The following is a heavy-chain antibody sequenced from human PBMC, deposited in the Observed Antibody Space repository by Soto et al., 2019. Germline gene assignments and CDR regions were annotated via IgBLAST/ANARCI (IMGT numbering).Heavy chain of an antibody. CDR1: GYTFTHYG. D-gene: IGHD3-10*01. CDR3: ASVYGSWSYIAFDI. Sequence: QVQLVQSGAEVRKPGASVKVSCKASGYTFTHYGISWVRQAPGQGLAWMGWISAFNGNTKYVENFQDRVTMTTDTSTNTSYLELRSLRSDDTAMYYCASVYGSWSYIAFDIWGQGTMVTVSS. J-gene: IGHJ3*02. CDR2: ISAFNGNT. V-gene: IGHV1-18*01.